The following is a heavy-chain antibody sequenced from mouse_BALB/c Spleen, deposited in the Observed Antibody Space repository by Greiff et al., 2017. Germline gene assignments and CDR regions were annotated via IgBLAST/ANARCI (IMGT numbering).Heavy chain of an antibody. D-gene: IGHD2-4*01. Sequence: VQLQESGPGLVAPSQSLSITCTVSGFSLTSYGVHWVRQPPGKGLEWLGVIWAGGSTNYNSALMSRLSISKDNSKSQVFLKMNSLQTDDTAMYYCVRARHYENPYYNAMDYWGQGTSVTVSS. CDR2: IWAGGST. V-gene: IGHV2-9*02. J-gene: IGHJ4*01. CDR3: VRARHYENPYYNAMDY. CDR1: GFSLTSYG.